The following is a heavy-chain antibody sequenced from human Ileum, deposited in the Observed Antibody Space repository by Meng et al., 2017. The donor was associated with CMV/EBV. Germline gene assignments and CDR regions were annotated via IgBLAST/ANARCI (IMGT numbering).Heavy chain of an antibody. CDR1: FSSYV. D-gene: IGHD2-2*02. J-gene: IGHJ5*02. Sequence: FSSYVSSWVRQAPGQGLEWMGGIIPIFATANYPQKFQGRVTITTDESTSTAYMELSSLRSEDTAVYYCAREPYCSSTSCYRNWFDPWGQGTLVTVSS. V-gene: IGHV1-69*05. CDR2: IIPIFATA. CDR3: AREPYCSSTSCYRNWFDP.